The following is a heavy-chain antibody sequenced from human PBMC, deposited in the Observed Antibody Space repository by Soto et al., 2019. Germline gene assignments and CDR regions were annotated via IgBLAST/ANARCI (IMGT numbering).Heavy chain of an antibody. CDR3: ARHAPGGPFDS. Sequence: PSETLSLTCTVSGGSINSYYWSWIRQSPGKGLEWIGYIFYSGNTNYNPSLNSRVTLSVDMSKNQFSLKLTSVTAADTAVYYCARHAPGGPFDSWGQGTLVTVSS. CDR1: GGSINSYY. V-gene: IGHV4-59*08. CDR2: IFYSGNT. J-gene: IGHJ4*02.